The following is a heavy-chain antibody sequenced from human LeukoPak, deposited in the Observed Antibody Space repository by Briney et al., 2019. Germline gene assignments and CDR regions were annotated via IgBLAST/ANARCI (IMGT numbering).Heavy chain of an antibody. V-gene: IGHV1-2*02. D-gene: IGHD3-10*01. Sequence: ASVKVSCKASGYTFTGYYMHWVRQAPGQGLEWMGWINPNSGGTNYAQKFQGRVTMTRDTSISTAYMELSRLRSDDTAVYYCARAITMVRGVIGASHYWGQGTLVTVSS. CDR3: ARAITMVRGVIGASHY. CDR2: INPNSGGT. CDR1: GYTFTGYY. J-gene: IGHJ4*02.